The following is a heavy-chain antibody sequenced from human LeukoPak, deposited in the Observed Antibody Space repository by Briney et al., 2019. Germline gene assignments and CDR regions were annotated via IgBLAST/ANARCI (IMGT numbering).Heavy chain of an antibody. CDR2: IYYSGGT. V-gene: IGHV4-59*12. D-gene: IGHD3-3*01. CDR1: GGSISSYY. Sequence: PSETLSLTCTVSGGSISSYYWSWIRQPPGKGLEWIGYIYYSGGTNYNPSLKSRVTISVDTSKNQFSLKLSSVTAADTAVYYCARGGTTIFGVVIRNWFDPWGQGTLVTVSS. J-gene: IGHJ5*02. CDR3: ARGGTTIFGVVIRNWFDP.